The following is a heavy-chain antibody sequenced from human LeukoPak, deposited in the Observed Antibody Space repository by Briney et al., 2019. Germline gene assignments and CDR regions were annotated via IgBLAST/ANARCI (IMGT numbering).Heavy chain of an antibody. CDR3: AGGGEWYYDILTGYYNRGTFDY. Sequence: PSETLSLTCTVSGGSISSSSYYWGWIRQPPGKGLEWIGSIYYSGSTYYNPSLKSRVTISVDTSKNQFSLKLSSVTAADTAVYYCAGGGEWYYDILTGYYNRGTFDYWGQGTLVTVSS. D-gene: IGHD3-9*01. J-gene: IGHJ4*02. CDR2: IYYSGST. V-gene: IGHV4-39*01. CDR1: GGSISSSSYY.